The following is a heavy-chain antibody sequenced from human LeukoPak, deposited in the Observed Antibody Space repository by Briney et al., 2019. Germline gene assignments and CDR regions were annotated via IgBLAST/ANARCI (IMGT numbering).Heavy chain of an antibody. CDR2: IYYSGTT. D-gene: IGHD4-17*01. CDR1: GGSISSRSHY. J-gene: IGHJ4*02. Sequence: SETLSLTCTVSGGSISSRSHYWGWIRQPPGQGLEWIGSIYYSGTTYYSPSLESRVTISVDTSKNQFSLKLGSVTAADTAVYCCATPAGPFGDYDNWGQGTLVIVSS. CDR3: ATPAGPFGDYDN. V-gene: IGHV4-39*01.